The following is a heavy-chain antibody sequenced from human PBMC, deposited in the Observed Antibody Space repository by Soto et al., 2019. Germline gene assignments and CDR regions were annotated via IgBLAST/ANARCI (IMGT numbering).Heavy chain of an antibody. D-gene: IGHD6-13*01. V-gene: IGHV3-7*01. CDR3: ARDSSSSGLDY. CDR1: GFIFSSYW. CDR2: IKQDGSEK. J-gene: IGHJ4*02. Sequence: GGSLRLSCAASGFIFSSYWMSWVRQAPGKGLEWVANIKQDGSEKYYVDSVKGRFTMSRDNAKNSLYLQMNSLRAEDTAVYYCARDSSSSGLDYWGQGTPVTVS.